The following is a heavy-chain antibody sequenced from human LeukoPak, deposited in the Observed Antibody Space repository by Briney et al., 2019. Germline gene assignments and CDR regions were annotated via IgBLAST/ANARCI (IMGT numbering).Heavy chain of an antibody. V-gene: IGHV3-21*01. CDR3: ARGSSSSADY. D-gene: IGHD6-6*01. Sequence: PGGSLRLSCAASGFIFSSFWMHWVRQVPGKGLVWVSSISSSSSYIYYADSVKGRFTISRDNAKNSLYLQMNSLRAEDTAVYYCARGSSSSADYWGQGTLVTVSS. CDR1: GFIFSSFW. CDR2: ISSSSSYI. J-gene: IGHJ4*02.